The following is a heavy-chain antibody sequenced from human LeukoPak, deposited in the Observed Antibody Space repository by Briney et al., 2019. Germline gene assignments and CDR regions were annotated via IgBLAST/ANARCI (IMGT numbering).Heavy chain of an antibody. CDR2: IYYSGST. CDR3: ARVRNYYYYMDV. Sequence: SETLSLTCTVSGGSISSYYWSWIRQPPGKGLEWIGYIYYSGSTNYNPSLKSRVTISVDTSKNQFSLKLSSVTAADTAVYYCARVRNYYYYMDVWGKGTTVTISS. CDR1: GGSISSYY. J-gene: IGHJ6*03. V-gene: IGHV4-59*01.